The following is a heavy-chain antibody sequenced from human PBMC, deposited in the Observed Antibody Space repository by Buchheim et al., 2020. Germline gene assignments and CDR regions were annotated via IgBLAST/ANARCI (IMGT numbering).Heavy chain of an antibody. CDR2: ISYDGSNK. Sequence: QVQLVESGGGVVQPGRSLRLSCAASGFTFSSYGMHWVRQAPGKGLEWVAVISYDGSNKYYADSVKGRFTISRDNSKNTLYLQMNSLRAEDTAVYYCAKDWGLRELQPLDCWGQGTL. J-gene: IGHJ4*02. CDR3: AKDWGLRELQPLDC. CDR1: GFTFSSYG. V-gene: IGHV3-30*18. D-gene: IGHD1-26*01.